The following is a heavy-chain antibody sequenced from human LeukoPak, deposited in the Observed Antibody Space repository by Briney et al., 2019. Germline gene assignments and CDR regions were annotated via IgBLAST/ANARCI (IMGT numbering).Heavy chain of an antibody. CDR1: GGSISSYY. Sequence: TSSETLSLTCTVSGGSISSYYWSWIRQPPGKGLEWNGYIYYSGSTNYNPSLKSRVTISVDTSKNQFSLKLSSVSAADTAVYYCARGELDYYDSSGYYGTFDIWGQGTMVTVSS. D-gene: IGHD3-22*01. V-gene: IGHV4-59*01. CDR2: IYYSGST. CDR3: ARGELDYYDSSGYYGTFDI. J-gene: IGHJ3*02.